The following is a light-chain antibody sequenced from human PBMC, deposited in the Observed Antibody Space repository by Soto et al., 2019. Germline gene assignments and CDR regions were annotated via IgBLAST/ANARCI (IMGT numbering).Light chain of an antibody. J-gene: IGKJ1*01. V-gene: IGKV1-39*01. CDR3: QQSYSTPGT. CDR1: QSVSKY. Sequence: DIQMTQSPSSLSASVGERVTITCRASQSVSKYLKWYQQKPGKAPKLLIYAASSLHSGVPSRFSGSGSGTYFTLTISSLQPEDFASYYCQQSYSTPGTFGQGTKLEI. CDR2: AAS.